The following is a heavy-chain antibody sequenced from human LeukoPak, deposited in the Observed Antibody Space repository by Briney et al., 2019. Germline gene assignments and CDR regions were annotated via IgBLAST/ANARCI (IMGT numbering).Heavy chain of an antibody. V-gene: IGHV4-34*01. Sequence: KPSETLSLTCAVYGGSLSGYYWSWIRQPPGKGLEWIGEINHSGSTNYNPSLKSRVTISVDTSKNQFSLKLSSVTAADTAVYYCARGSRDTMVRGVIITLGYWGQGTLVTVSS. J-gene: IGHJ4*02. CDR1: GGSLSGYY. CDR3: ARGSRDTMVRGVIITLGY. CDR2: INHSGST. D-gene: IGHD3-10*01.